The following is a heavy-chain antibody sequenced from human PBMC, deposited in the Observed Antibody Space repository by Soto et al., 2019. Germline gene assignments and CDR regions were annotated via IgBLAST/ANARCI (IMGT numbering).Heavy chain of an antibody. CDR3: ARHYSSGSRNWFDP. V-gene: IGHV4-39*01. J-gene: IGHJ5*02. D-gene: IGHD6-19*01. Sequence: PSETLSLTCSVSGGSINSSSYFWGWVRQPPGKGLEWIGSIYYSGSTSYNPSLRSRVTISVDTSKNQFSLKLSSVTAADTAVFYCARHYSSGSRNWFDPWGQGTLVTVSS. CDR2: IYYSGST. CDR1: GGSINSSSYF.